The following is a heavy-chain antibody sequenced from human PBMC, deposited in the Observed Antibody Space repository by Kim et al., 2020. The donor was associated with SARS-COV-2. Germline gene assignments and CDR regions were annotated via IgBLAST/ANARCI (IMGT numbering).Heavy chain of an antibody. D-gene: IGHD3-10*01. CDR2: ISGSGGST. Sequence: GGSLRLSCAASGFTFSSYAMSWVRQAPGKGLEWVSAISGSGGSTYYADSVKGRFTISRDNSKNTLYLQMNSLRAEDTAVYYCAKDYRFGELLPYYFDYGGQGTLLTHSS. J-gene: IGHJ4*02. V-gene: IGHV3-23*01. CDR1: GFTFSSYA. CDR3: AKDYRFGELLPYYFDY.